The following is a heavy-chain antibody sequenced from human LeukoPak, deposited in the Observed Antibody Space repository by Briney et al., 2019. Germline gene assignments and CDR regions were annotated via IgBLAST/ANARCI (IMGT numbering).Heavy chain of an antibody. D-gene: IGHD4-11*01. CDR3: ARVLNDYSNYHDAFDI. Sequence: GGTLRLSCAASGFTFSSYGMSWVRQAPGKGLEWVSGISGSGGSTYYADSVKGRFTISRDNAKNSLYLQMNSLRAEDTAVYYCARVLNDYSNYHDAFDIWGQGTMVTVSS. CDR2: ISGSGGST. CDR1: GFTFSSYG. V-gene: IGHV3-21*01. J-gene: IGHJ3*02.